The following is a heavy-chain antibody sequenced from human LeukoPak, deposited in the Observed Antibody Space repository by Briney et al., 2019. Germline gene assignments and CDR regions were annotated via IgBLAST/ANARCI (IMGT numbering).Heavy chain of an antibody. CDR1: GGSISSYY. J-gene: IGHJ4*02. CDR2: IYYSGST. CDR3: ARRGYYDSRGYFDY. D-gene: IGHD3-22*01. Sequence: PSETLSLTCTVSGGSISSYYWNWIRQSPGKGLEWIGSIYYSGSTYYNPSLKSRVTISVDTSKNQFSLKLSSVTAADTAVYYCARRGYYDSRGYFDYWGQGTLVTVSS. V-gene: IGHV4-39*01.